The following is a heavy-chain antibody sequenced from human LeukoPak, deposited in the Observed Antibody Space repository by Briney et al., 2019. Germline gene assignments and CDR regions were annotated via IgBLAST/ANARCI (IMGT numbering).Heavy chain of an antibody. J-gene: IGHJ4*02. D-gene: IGHD3-16*01. CDR3: AREVVEGRIRLGELLAPFDY. V-gene: IGHV4-39*07. Sequence: PSETLSLTCTVSGGSISSSSYYWGWIRQPPGKGLEWIGSIYYSGSTYYNPSLKSRVTISVDTSKNQFSLKLSSVTAADTAVYYCAREVVEGRIRLGELLAPFDYWGQGTLVTVSS. CDR1: GGSISSSSYY. CDR2: IYYSGST.